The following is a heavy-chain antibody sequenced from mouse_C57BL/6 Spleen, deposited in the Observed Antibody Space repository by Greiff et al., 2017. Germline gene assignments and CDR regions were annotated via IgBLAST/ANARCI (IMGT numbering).Heavy chain of an antibody. CDR3: ARSWTTVVATDY. CDR2: IYPRSGNT. V-gene: IGHV1-81*01. J-gene: IGHJ2*01. CDR1: GYTFTSYG. D-gene: IGHD1-1*01. Sequence: QVQLKQSGAELARPGASVKLSCKASGYTFTSYGISWVKQRTGQGLEWIGEIYPRSGNTYYNEKFKGKATLTADKSSSTAYMELRSLTSEDSAVYFCARSWTTVVATDYWGQGTTLTVSS.